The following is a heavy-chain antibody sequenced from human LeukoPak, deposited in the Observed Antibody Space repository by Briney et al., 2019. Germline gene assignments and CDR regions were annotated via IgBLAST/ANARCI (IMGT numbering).Heavy chain of an antibody. CDR1: GYSISSGYY. CDR3: ARLFTTVTPFDY. D-gene: IGHD4-11*01. Sequence: SETLSLTCTVSGYSISSGYYWGWIRQPPGKGLEWIGSIYHSGSTYYNPSLKSRVTISVDTSKNQFSLKLSSVTAADTAVHYCARLFTTVTPFDYWGQGTLVTVSS. J-gene: IGHJ4*02. V-gene: IGHV4-38-2*02. CDR2: IYHSGST.